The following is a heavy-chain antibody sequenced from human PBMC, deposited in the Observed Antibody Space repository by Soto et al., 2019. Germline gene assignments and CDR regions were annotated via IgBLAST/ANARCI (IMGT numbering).Heavy chain of an antibody. CDR3: SIQSPRPQQWLLSFGY. CDR1: GDSISSSSHY. V-gene: IGHV4-39*01. Sequence: QLQLQESGPGLVKPSETLSLTCSVSGDSISSSSHYWAWIRQSPGERLEWVGSVDYGGSTHYNPSPKSRFTISMDRSKNQSSLELTSVTSADTAMYYCSIQSPRPQQWLLSFGYWGQGTLGTVSS. D-gene: IGHD6-19*01. CDR2: VDYGGST. J-gene: IGHJ4*02.